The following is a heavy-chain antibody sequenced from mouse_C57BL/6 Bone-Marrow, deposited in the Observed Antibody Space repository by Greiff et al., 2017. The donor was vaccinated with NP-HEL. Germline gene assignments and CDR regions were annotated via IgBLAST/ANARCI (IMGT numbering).Heavy chain of an antibody. J-gene: IGHJ3*01. V-gene: IGHV1-47*01. D-gene: IGHD1-1*01. CDR1: GYTFTTYP. CDR2: FHPYNDDT. Sequence: VQLPESGAELVKPGASVKMSCKASGYTFTTYPLAWMKQNHGKSLEWIGNFHPYNDDTKYNEKFKGKATLTVEKSSSTVYLELSRLTSDDSAVYYCARKNYNYGSSTAWFAYWGQGTLVTVSA. CDR3: ARKNYNYGSSTAWFAY.